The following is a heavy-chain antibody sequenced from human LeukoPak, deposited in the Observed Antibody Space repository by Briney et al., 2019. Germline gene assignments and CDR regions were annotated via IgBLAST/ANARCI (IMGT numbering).Heavy chain of an antibody. CDR3: ATGRRYYYGSGSYYPYYFDY. D-gene: IGHD3-10*01. J-gene: IGHJ4*02. Sequence: ASVKVSCKVSGYTLTELSMHWVRQAPGKGLEWMGGFDPEDGETIYAQKFQGRVTMTEDTSTDTAYMELSSLRSEDTAVYYCATGRRYYYGSGSYYPYYFDYWGQGTLVTVSS. V-gene: IGHV1-24*01. CDR2: FDPEDGET. CDR1: GYTLTELS.